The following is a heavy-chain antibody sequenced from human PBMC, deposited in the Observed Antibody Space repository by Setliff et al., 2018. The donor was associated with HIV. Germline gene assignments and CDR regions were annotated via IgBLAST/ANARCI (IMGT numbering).Heavy chain of an antibody. Sequence: GGSLRLSCTAPGFNFMFFAMSWVRQAPGKGLEWVSGISGSNSRTDYADSVKGRFTLSRDNFRNTLHLQMNSLRPEDTAVYYCARDCRVGWVFTYGMDVWGQGTLVTVSS. CDR1: GFNFMFFA. D-gene: IGHD6-13*01. V-gene: IGHV3-23*01. CDR2: ISGSNSRT. J-gene: IGHJ6*02. CDR3: ARDCRVGWVFTYGMDV.